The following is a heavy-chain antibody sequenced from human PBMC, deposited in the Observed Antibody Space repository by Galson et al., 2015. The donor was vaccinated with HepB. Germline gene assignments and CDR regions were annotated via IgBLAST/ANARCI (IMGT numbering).Heavy chain of an antibody. CDR3: AKDRGLAVAAPPHY. CDR1: GFTFSSYG. Sequence: SLRLSCAASGFTFSSYGMHWVRQAPGKGLEWVAFIRYDGSNKYYADPVKGRFTISRDNSKNTLYLQMNSLRAEDTAVYYCAKDRGLAVAAPPHYWGQGTLVTVSS. J-gene: IGHJ4*02. D-gene: IGHD6-19*01. CDR2: IRYDGSNK. V-gene: IGHV3-30*02.